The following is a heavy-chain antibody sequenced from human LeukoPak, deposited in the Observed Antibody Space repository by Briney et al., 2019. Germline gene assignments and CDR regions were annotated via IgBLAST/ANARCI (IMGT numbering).Heavy chain of an antibody. Sequence: PSETLSLTCAVYGGSFSGYYWTWIRQPPGKGLEWIGEIDHSGSTNYNPSLKSRVTISVDTSKNQFSLKLSSVTAADTAVYYCARDLLDSSSDAFDIWGQGTKVTVSS. D-gene: IGHD6-6*01. V-gene: IGHV4-34*01. CDR1: GGSFSGYY. CDR3: ARDLLDSSSDAFDI. CDR2: IDHSGST. J-gene: IGHJ3*02.